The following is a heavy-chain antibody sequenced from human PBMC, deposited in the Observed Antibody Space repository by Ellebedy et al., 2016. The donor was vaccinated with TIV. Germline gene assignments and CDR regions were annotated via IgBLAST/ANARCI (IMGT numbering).Heavy chain of an antibody. CDR2: INPSGGST. D-gene: IGHD6-13*01. V-gene: IGHV1-46*01. Sequence: ASVKVSXXASGYTFTSYYMHWVRQAPGQGLEWMGIINPSGGSTSYAQKFQGRVTMTRDTSTSTVYMELSSLRSEDTAVYYCARDRGYGYSSSWYGKNDYYYYGMDVWGQGTTVTVSS. CDR3: ARDRGYGYSSSWYGKNDYYYYGMDV. CDR1: GYTFTSYY. J-gene: IGHJ6*02.